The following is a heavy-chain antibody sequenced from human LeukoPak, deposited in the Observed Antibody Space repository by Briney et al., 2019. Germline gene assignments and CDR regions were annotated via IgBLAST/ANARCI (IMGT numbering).Heavy chain of an antibody. D-gene: IGHD2-15*01. CDR2: IYHSGST. V-gene: IGHV4-38-2*02. J-gene: IGHJ5*02. Sequence: SETLSLTCAVSGYSISSGYYWGWIRQPPGKGLEWIGSIYHSGSTYYNPSLKSRVTISVDTSKNQFSLKLSSVTAADTAVYYCARDRGYCSGGSRYNWFDPWGQGTLVTVSS. CDR3: ARDRGYCSGGSRYNWFDP. CDR1: GYSISSGYY.